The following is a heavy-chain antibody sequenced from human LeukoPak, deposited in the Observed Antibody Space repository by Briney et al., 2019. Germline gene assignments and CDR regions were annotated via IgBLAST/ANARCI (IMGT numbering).Heavy chain of an antibody. CDR3: ARESYDVSGYPLMY. V-gene: IGHV5-51*01. CDR2: IYPGDSDT. D-gene: IGHD3-22*01. Sequence: GESLKISCKGSGYSFSSYWIGWVRQMPGKGLEWMGIIYPGDSDTRYSPSFQGQVTISADKSIRTAYLQWSSLRASDTAMYYCARESYDVSGYPLMYWGQGTLVTVSS. CDR1: GYSFSSYW. J-gene: IGHJ4*02.